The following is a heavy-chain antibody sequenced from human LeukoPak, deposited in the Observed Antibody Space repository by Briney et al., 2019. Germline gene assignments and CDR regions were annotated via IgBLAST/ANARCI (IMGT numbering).Heavy chain of an antibody. V-gene: IGHV1-18*04. CDR2: ISAYNGNT. CDR1: GYTFTSYG. J-gene: IGHJ4*02. CDR3: ARDGIIAAAGIDYFDY. Sequence: ASVKVSCKASGYTFTSYGISWVRQAPGQGLEWMGWISAYNGNTNYAQKLQGRVTMTTDTSTSTAYMELRSLGSDDTAVYYCARDGIIAAAGIDYFDYWGQGTLVTVSS. D-gene: IGHD6-13*01.